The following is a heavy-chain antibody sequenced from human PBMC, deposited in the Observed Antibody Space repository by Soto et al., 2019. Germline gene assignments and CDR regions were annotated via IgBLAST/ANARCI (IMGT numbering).Heavy chain of an antibody. CDR2: ITPLFGTT. CDR1: GGTFRSFA. Sequence: SVKVSCKASGGTFRSFAFSWVRQAPGDGLEWVGGITPLFGTTNYAEKLQGRVTITADASTSTVYMELSSLTSEDSAVYFCVKDNYHAYDFWGQGTLVTVSS. D-gene: IGHD4-4*01. CDR3: VKDNYHAYDF. V-gene: IGHV1-69*13. J-gene: IGHJ4*02.